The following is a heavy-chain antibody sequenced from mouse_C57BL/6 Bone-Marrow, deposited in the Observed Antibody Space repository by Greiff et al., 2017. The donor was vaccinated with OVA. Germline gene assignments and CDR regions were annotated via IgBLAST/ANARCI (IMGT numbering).Heavy chain of an antibody. Sequence: LVESGPELVKPGASVKISCKASGYSFTDYNMNWVKQSNGKSLEWIGVINPNYGTTSYNQKFKGKATLTVDQSSSTAYMQLNSLTSEDSAVYYCARGLIYGSSPYYAMDYWGQGTSVTVSS. CDR1: GYSFTDYN. J-gene: IGHJ4*01. V-gene: IGHV1-39*01. D-gene: IGHD1-1*01. CDR2: INPNYGTT. CDR3: ARGLIYGSSPYYAMDY.